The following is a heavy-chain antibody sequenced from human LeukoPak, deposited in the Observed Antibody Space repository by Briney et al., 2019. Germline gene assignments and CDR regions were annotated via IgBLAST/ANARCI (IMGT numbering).Heavy chain of an antibody. J-gene: IGHJ3*02. CDR2: ISSSSSYI. CDR1: GFTFSSYS. Sequence: GGSLXLSCAASGFTFSSYSMNWVRQAPGKGXXXVASISSSSSYIYYADSVKGRFTISRDNAKNSLYLQMNSLRAEDTALYYCARGDYCESSGYFIDAFDIWGQGTMVTVSA. V-gene: IGHV3-21*01. CDR3: ARGDYCESSGYFIDAFDI. D-gene: IGHD3-22*01.